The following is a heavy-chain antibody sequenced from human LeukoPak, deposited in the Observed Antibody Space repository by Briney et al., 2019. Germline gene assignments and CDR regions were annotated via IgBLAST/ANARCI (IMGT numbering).Heavy chain of an antibody. CDR3: ASGYEGGVFDY. Sequence: GGSLRLSCVASGFAFSSYWMSWVRQAPGKGLEWVSSISSSSSYIYYADSVKGRFTISRDNAKNSLYLQMNSLRAEDTAVYYCASGYEGGVFDYWGQGTLVTVSS. V-gene: IGHV3-21*01. CDR1: GFAFSSYW. J-gene: IGHJ4*02. D-gene: IGHD5-12*01. CDR2: ISSSSSYI.